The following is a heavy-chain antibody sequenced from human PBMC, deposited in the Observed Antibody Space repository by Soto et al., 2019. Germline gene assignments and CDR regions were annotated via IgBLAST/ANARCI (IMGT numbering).Heavy chain of an antibody. D-gene: IGHD3-22*01. J-gene: IGHJ4*02. Sequence: TGGSLRLSCAASVFTFSSYSMNWVRQAPGKGLEWVSSISSSSSYIYYADSVKGRFTISRDNAKNSLYLQMNSLRAEDTAVYYCARGDSSGYYLGPFDYWGQGTLVTVSS. CDR2: ISSSSSYI. V-gene: IGHV3-21*01. CDR3: ARGDSSGYYLGPFDY. CDR1: VFTFSSYS.